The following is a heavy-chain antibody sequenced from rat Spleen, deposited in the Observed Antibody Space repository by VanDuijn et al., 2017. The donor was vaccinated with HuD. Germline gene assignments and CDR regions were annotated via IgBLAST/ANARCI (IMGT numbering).Heavy chain of an antibody. V-gene: IGHV5-29*01. D-gene: IGHD1-11*01. J-gene: IGHJ2*01. CDR2: IIYDGSRT. Sequence: EVQLVETGGGLVQPGKSLKLTCATSGFTFSTAWMHWVRQAPKKGLEWVATIIYDGSRTYYRDSVKGRFTISRDNAKSTLYLQMNSLRSEDTATYYCARHTPFNYGTVGDYWGQGVMVTVSS. CDR3: ARHTPFNYGTVGDY. CDR1: GFTFSTAW.